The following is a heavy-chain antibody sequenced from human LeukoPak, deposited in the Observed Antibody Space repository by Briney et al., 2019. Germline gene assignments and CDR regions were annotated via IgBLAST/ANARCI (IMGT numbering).Heavy chain of an antibody. V-gene: IGHV3-23*01. J-gene: IGHJ4*02. CDR1: GITFSNYA. CDR3: AKGPRVSHCTYYDY. CDR2: IIGSAAYT. D-gene: IGHD2-21*02. Sequence: GGSLRLSCAASGITFSNYAMGWVRQAPGKGLEWVSAIIGSAAYTYYADSVKGRFTISRDNSNNTLYLQMGSLRAEDTAVYYCAKGPRVSHCTYYDYWGQGILVTVSS.